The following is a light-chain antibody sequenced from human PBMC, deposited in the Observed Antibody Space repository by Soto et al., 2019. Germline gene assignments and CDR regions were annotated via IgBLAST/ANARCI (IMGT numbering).Light chain of an antibody. J-gene: IGLJ2*01. CDR3: SSHAANGF. CDR1: SSDIGAYNY. CDR2: EVV. Sequence: QSALTQPPSASGSPGQSVAISCTGTSSDIGAYNYVSWYQQHPGKPPKLIIYEVVKRPSGVPDRFSGSKSGNTASLTVSGLQPEDEAHYYCSSHAANGFFGGGTKLTVL. V-gene: IGLV2-8*01.